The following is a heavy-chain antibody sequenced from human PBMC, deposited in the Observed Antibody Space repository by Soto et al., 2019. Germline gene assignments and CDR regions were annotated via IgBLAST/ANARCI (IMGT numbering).Heavy chain of an antibody. V-gene: IGHV4-4*02. CDR3: ARGIVVVPAATNWFDP. CDR2: IYHSGST. Sequence: PSETLSRICAVSGGSISSSNWWSWVRQPPGKGLEWIGEIYHSGSTNYNPSLKSRVTISVDKSKNQFSLKLSSVTAADTAVYYCARGIVVVPAATNWFDPRGHLTLVTVSS. D-gene: IGHD2-2*01. CDR1: GGSISSSNW. J-gene: IGHJ5*02.